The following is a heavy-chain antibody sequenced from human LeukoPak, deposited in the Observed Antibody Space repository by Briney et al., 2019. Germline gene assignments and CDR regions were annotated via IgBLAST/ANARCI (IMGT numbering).Heavy chain of an antibody. CDR3: ARSLGYCSGDSCSYYGMDV. Sequence: SVKVSCTASGGTFSDDAITWVRQAPGQGPEWMGGIIPIFGILNYARKFQGRVTITADEFANTAYMELSSLRSDDTAVYYCARSLGYCSGDSCSYYGMDVWGQGTAVTVSS. V-gene: IGHV1-69*13. J-gene: IGHJ6*02. CDR2: IIPIFGIL. CDR1: GGTFSDDA. D-gene: IGHD2-15*01.